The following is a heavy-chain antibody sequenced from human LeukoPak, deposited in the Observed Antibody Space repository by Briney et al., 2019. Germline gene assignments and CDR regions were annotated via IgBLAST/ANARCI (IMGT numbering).Heavy chain of an antibody. D-gene: IGHD2-2*01. V-gene: IGHV3-30*02. CDR1: GFTFSSYS. J-gene: IGHJ3*02. Sequence: GSLRLSCAASGFTFSSYSMNWVRQAPGKGLEWVAFIRYDGSNKYYADSVKGRFTISRDNSKNTLYLQMNSLRAEDTAVYYCAKDGGYGVVVPAALKGVLDAFDIWGQGTMVTVSS. CDR3: AKDGGYGVVVPAALKGVLDAFDI. CDR2: IRYDGSNK.